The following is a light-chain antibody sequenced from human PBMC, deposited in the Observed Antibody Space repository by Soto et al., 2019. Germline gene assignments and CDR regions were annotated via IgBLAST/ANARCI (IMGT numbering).Light chain of an antibody. Sequence: ETVLTQSPDIMYLSPGERATLPCRASRTVGRSYLAWYQQKPGQTPSLLIYAASNRATGVPDRFGGSGSGTEFTLTISSLQPDDFATYYCQQYNSYSTFGQGTKVDIK. CDR1: RTVGRSY. CDR2: AAS. V-gene: IGKV3-20*01. CDR3: QQYNSYST. J-gene: IGKJ1*01.